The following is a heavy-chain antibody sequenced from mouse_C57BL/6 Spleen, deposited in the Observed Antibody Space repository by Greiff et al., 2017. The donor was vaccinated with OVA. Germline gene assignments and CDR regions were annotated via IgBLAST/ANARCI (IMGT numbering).Heavy chain of an antibody. V-gene: IGHV5-17*01. Sequence: DVMLVESGGGLVKPGGSLKLSCAASGFTFSDYGMHWVRQAPEKGLEWVAYISSGSSTIYYADTVKGRFTISRDNAKNTLFLQMTSLRSEDTAMYYCARSLANWDVYWYFDVWGTGTTVTVSS. CDR2: ISSGSSTI. J-gene: IGHJ1*03. D-gene: IGHD4-1*01. CDR3: ARSLANWDVYWYFDV. CDR1: GFTFSDYG.